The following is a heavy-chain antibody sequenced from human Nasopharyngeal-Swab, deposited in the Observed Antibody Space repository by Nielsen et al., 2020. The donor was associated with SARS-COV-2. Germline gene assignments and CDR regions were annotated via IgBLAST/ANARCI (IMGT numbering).Heavy chain of an antibody. V-gene: IGHV4-34*01. CDR2: INHSGST. CDR1: GFTFGDYA. CDR3: ARGEVLRFLEWSSAGGMDV. J-gene: IGHJ6*02. D-gene: IGHD3-3*01. Sequence: ESLKISCTASGFTFGDYAMSWIRQAPGKGLEWIGEINHSGSTNYNPSLKSRATISLDMSKNQFSLNLSSVTAADTAVYYCARGEVLRFLEWSSAGGMDVWGQGTTVTVSS.